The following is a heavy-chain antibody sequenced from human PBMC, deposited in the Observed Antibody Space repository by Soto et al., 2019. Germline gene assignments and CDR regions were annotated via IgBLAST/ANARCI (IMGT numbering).Heavy chain of an antibody. CDR1: GYTFSNYG. CDR3: ARSDTYAFWSGERYFQR. Sequence: QVQLVQSGTEVKKPGASVKVSCKASGYTFSNYGLTWVRQAPGQGLEWMGWISTYNDDTNYAQNLQGRVTMTTDTSTSTAYMELRSLRSDGTAVYYCARSDTYAFWSGERYFQRWGQGNLVTVSS. CDR2: ISTYNDDT. J-gene: IGHJ1*01. V-gene: IGHV1-18*01. D-gene: IGHD3-3*01.